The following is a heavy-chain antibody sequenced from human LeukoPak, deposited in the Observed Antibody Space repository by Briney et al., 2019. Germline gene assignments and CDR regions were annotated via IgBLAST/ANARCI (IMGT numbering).Heavy chain of an antibody. CDR1: GGTFSSYA. D-gene: IGHD3-22*01. CDR3: ARECRRYYYDSSGYFDY. V-gene: IGHV1-69*01. Sequence: GASVKVSCKASGGTFSSYAISWVRQAPGQGLEWMGGIIPIFGTANYAQKFQGRVTITADESTSTAYMELSSLRSEDTAVYYCARECRRYYYDSSGYFDYWGQGTLVTVSS. CDR2: IIPIFGTA. J-gene: IGHJ4*02.